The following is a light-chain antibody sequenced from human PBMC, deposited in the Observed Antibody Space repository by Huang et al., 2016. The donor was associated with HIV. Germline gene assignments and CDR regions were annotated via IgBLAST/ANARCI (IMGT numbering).Light chain of an antibody. J-gene: IGKJ1*01. CDR2: AAS. V-gene: IGKV3-11*01. CDR3: QQRSSWPGT. CDR1: RSISSF. Sequence: EVVLTQSPVTLSLSPGERATLSCRASRSISSFLAWYQQKPGQAPRLLIYAASNRATGIPARFSGSGSGTDFTLTISGLEPEDFAVYYCQQRSSWPGTFGQGTKIEIK.